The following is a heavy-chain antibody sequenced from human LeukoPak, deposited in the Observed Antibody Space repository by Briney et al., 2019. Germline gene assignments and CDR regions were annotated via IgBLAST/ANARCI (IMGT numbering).Heavy chain of an antibody. CDR3: ARVNFGYCSSTSCYLDYYYMDV. CDR2: INPNSGGT. CDR1: GYTFTGYY. J-gene: IGHJ6*03. Sequence: ASVKVSCKASGYTFTGYYMHWVRQAPGQGLEWMGWINPNSGGTNYAQKFRGRVTMTRDTSISTAYMELSRLRSDDTAVYYCARVNFGYCSSTSCYLDYYYMDVWGKGTTVTISS. D-gene: IGHD2-2*01. V-gene: IGHV1-2*02.